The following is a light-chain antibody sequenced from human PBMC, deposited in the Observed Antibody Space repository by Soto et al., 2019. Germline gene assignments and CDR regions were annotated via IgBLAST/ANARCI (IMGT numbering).Light chain of an antibody. CDR3: QQYGSSPRT. Sequence: EIVLTQSPGTLSLSPGERATLSCRASQDVSSSYLAWYQQKLGQAPRLLMYGTSNRATGIPDRFSGSGSGTDSTLTISRLEAEDFAVYYCQQYGSSPRTFGQGTRLEIK. V-gene: IGKV3-20*01. CDR2: GTS. CDR1: QDVSSSY. J-gene: IGKJ5*01.